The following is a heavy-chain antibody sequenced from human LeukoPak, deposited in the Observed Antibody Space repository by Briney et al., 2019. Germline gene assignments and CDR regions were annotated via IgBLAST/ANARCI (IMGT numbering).Heavy chain of an antibody. CDR1: GYTFTGYY. CDR2: ISAYNGNT. D-gene: IGHD6-19*01. V-gene: IGHV1-18*04. CDR3: ARDTGAHKYSSGWPFDY. J-gene: IGHJ4*02. Sequence: GASVKVSCRASGYTFTGYYMHWIRQAPGQGLEWMGWISAYNGNTNYAQKLQGRVTMTTDTSTSTAYMELRSLRSDDTAVYYCARDTGAHKYSSGWPFDYWGQGTLVTVSS.